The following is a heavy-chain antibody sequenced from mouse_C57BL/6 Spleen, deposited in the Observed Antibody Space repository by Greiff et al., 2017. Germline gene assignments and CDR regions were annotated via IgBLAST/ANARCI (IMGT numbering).Heavy chain of an antibody. D-gene: IGHD1-1*01. V-gene: IGHV1-80*01. CDR2: IYPGDGDT. CDR1: GYAFSSYW. J-gene: IGHJ3*01. CDR3: ARDRYYVSSGFAY. Sequence: QVQLQQSGAELVKPGASVKISCKASGYAFSSYWMNWVKQRPGKGLEWIGQIYPGDGDTNYNGKFKGKATLTADKSSSTAYMQLSSLTSEDSAVYFCARDRYYVSSGFAYWGQGTLVTVSA.